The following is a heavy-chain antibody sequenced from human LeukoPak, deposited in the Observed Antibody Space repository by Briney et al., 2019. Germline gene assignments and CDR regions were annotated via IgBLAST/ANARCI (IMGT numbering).Heavy chain of an antibody. CDR2: IYHSGST. Sequence: SETLSLTCAVSGGSISSGGYSWSWIRQPPGKGLEWIGYIYHSGSTYYNPSLKSRVTISVDRSKNQFSLKLSSVTAADTAVYYCARLRERYYFDYWGQGTLVTVSS. D-gene: IGHD3-16*01. J-gene: IGHJ4*02. CDR3: ARLRERYYFDY. V-gene: IGHV4-30-2*01. CDR1: GGSISSGGYS.